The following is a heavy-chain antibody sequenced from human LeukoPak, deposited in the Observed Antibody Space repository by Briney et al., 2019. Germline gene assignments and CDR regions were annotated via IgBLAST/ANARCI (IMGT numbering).Heavy chain of an antibody. J-gene: IGHJ4*02. CDR2: NSGNT. Sequence: NSGNTGYAQKFQGRVTITRNTSISTAYMELSSLRSEDTAVYYCAREGTSQQLVPPYFDYWGQGTLVTVSS. D-gene: IGHD6-13*01. CDR3: AREGTSQQLVPPYFDY. V-gene: IGHV1-8*03.